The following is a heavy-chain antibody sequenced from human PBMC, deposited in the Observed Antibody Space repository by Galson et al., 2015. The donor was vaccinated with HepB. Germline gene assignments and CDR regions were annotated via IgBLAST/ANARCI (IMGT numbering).Heavy chain of an antibody. CDR3: TRQEEMANIVVVPADIYYYYYTDV. CDR2: IRSKANSYAT. V-gene: IGHV3-73*01. J-gene: IGHJ6*03. Sequence: SLRLSCAASGFTFSSSAMHWVRQASGKGLEWVGRIRSKANSYATAYAASVKGRFTISRDDSKNTAYLQMNSLKTEDTAVYYCTRQEEMANIVVVPADIYYYYYTDVWGKGTTVTVSS. D-gene: IGHD2-2*01. CDR1: GFTFSSSA.